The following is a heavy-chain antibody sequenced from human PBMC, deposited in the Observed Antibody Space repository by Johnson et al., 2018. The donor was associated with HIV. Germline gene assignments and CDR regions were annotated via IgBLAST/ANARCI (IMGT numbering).Heavy chain of an antibody. CDR3: TRAWEGYETLTGYYDAFDI. CDR2: IKSKTDGGTT. Sequence: VQLVESGGGVVQPGRSLRLSCAASGFTFSNAWMNWVRQAPGKGLEWIGRIKSKTDGGTTDYAAPVKGRFTISRDDSKNTLYVQMNSLKTEDTAVYYCTRAWEGYETLTGYYDAFDIWGPGTMVTVSS. D-gene: IGHD3-9*01. CDR1: GFTFSNAW. V-gene: IGHV3-15*01. J-gene: IGHJ3*02.